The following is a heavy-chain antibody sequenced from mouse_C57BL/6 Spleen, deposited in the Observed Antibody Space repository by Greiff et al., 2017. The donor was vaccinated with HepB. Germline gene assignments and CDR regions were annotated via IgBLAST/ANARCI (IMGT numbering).Heavy chain of an antibody. D-gene: IGHD1-1*01. Sequence: VQLQQPGAELVKPGASVKLSCKASGYTFTSYWMQWVKQRPGQGLEWIGEIDPSDSYTNYNQKFKGKATLTVDTSSSTAYMQLSSLTSEDSAVYYCARPYYYGSSYEDYGGQGTTLTVSS. J-gene: IGHJ2*01. V-gene: IGHV1-50*01. CDR3: ARPYYYGSSYEDY. CDR2: IDPSDSYT. CDR1: GYTFTSYW.